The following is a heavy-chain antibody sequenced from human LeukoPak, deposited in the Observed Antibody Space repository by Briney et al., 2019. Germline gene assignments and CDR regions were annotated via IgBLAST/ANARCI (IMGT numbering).Heavy chain of an antibody. Sequence: GGSLRLSCAASGFTFSSSWMTWVRQAPGKGLEWVANIKQDGNEKYCADSVKGRFTISRDNSKNSLYLQMNSLRAEDTAVYYCVKGRVWLYYWGQGTLVTVSS. CDR2: IKQDGNEK. CDR1: GFTFSSSW. J-gene: IGHJ4*02. CDR3: VKGRVWLYY. D-gene: IGHD3-10*01. V-gene: IGHV3-7*03.